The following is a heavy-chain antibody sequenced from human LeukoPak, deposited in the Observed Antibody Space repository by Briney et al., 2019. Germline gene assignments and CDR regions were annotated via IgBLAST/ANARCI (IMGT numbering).Heavy chain of an antibody. D-gene: IGHD6-13*01. CDR3: ARQWQLADLLDY. Sequence: GGSLRLSCAASGFTFSSYSMNWVRQAPGTGLEWVSSISSSSSYIYYADSVKGRFTISRDNAKNSLYLQMNSLRAEDTAVYYCARQWQLADLLDYWGQGTLVTVSS. V-gene: IGHV3-21*01. CDR2: ISSSSSYI. J-gene: IGHJ4*02. CDR1: GFTFSSYS.